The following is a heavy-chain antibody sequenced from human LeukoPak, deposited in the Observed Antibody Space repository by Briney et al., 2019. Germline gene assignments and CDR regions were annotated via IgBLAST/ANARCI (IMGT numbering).Heavy chain of an antibody. D-gene: IGHD3-10*01. CDR2: ISAYNGNT. CDR3: ARGLYYYGSGSYYPFDY. Sequence: ASVKVSCKASGYTFTSYGISWVRQAPGQGLEWMGWISAYNGNTNYAQKLQGRVTMTTDTSRSTAYMELRSLRSDDTAVYYCARGLYYYGSGSYYPFDYWGQGTLVTVSS. V-gene: IGHV1-18*01. J-gene: IGHJ4*02. CDR1: GYTFTSYG.